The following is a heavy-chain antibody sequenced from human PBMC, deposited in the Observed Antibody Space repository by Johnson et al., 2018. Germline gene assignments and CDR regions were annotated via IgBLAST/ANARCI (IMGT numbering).Heavy chain of an antibody. Sequence: QVQLVESGPGLVKPSGTLSLTCAVSGGSISSTYWWTWVRQPPGKGLEWLGEIFHSGSTNYNPSLKSRVTISVDKAKNQFSLKLSSVTAADTAVYFSARRIHLWSYYFDYWGQGALVTISS. J-gene: IGHJ4*02. D-gene: IGHD5-18*01. CDR1: GGSISSTYW. CDR3: ARRIHLWSYYFDY. V-gene: IGHV4-4*02. CDR2: IFHSGST.